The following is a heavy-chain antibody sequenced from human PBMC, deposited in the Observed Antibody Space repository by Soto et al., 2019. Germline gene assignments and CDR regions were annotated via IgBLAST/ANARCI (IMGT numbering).Heavy chain of an antibody. V-gene: IGHV4-39*01. CDR3: ASHEYYASGSYS. D-gene: IGHD3-10*01. CDR1: GGSISSSSYY. Sequence: SETLSLTCTVSGGSISSSSYYWGWIRQPPGKGLEWIGSIFYSGSTYYNPSLKSRVTISVDTSKNQFSLKLSSVTAADTAVYYCASHEYYASGSYSWGQGTLVTVSS. CDR2: IFYSGST. J-gene: IGHJ5*02.